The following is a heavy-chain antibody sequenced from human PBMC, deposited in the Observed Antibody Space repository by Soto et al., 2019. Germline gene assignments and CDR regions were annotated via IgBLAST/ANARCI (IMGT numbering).Heavy chain of an antibody. J-gene: IGHJ6*02. D-gene: IGHD6-6*01. CDR1: GGSFSGYY. CDR3: ARGGKQLVLVARPPRDYGMDV. V-gene: IGHV4-34*01. CDR2: INHSGST. Sequence: SETLSLTCAVYGGSFSGYYWSWIRQPPGKGLEWIGEINHSGSTNYNPSLKSRVTISVDTSKNQFSLKLSSVTAADTAVYYCARGGKQLVLVARPPRDYGMDVWGQGTTVTVSS.